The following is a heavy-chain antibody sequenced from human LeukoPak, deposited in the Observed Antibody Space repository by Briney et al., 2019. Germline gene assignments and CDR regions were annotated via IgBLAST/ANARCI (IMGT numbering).Heavy chain of an antibody. CDR2: IIPIFGTA. V-gene: IGHV1-69*05. J-gene: IGHJ6*03. CDR3: ARASGIANYYYYYMDV. Sequence: SVKVSCKASGGTFSSYAFSWVRQAPGQGLEWMGRIIPIFGTANYAQKFQGRVPITTDESTSTAYMELRSLRSEDTAVYYCARASGIANYYYYYMDVWGKGTTVTVPS. CDR1: GGTFSSYA. D-gene: IGHD6-25*01.